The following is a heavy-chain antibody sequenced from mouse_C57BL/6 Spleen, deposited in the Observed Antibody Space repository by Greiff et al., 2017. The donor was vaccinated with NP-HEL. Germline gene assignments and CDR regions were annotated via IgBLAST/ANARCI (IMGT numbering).Heavy chain of an antibody. CDR2: IDPSDSYT. Sequence: VQLQQPGAELVMPGASVKLSCKASGYTFTSYWMHWVKQRPGQGLEWIGEIDPSDSYTNYNQKFKGKSTLTVDKSSSTAYMQLSSLTTEDSAIYYCARKGFQAWFAYWGQGTLVTVSA. CDR3: ARKGFQAWFAY. CDR1: GYTFTSYW. V-gene: IGHV1-69*01. J-gene: IGHJ3*01.